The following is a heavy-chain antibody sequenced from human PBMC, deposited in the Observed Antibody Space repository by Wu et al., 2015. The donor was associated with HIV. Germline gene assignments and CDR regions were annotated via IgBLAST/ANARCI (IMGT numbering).Heavy chain of an antibody. J-gene: IGHJ1*01. CDR3: TREGSSTWYPQDEFFQY. CDR2: IRPVLRTT. Sequence: QVQLVQSGAEVKKPGASVSVSCQTSGYTFTDHYIHWVRQAPGQGLEWMGWIRPVLRTTDYAQKFQGRVTIITDESTSTAYMELSSLRSEDTAVYYCTREGSSTWYPQDEFFQYWGQGTLVIVSS. V-gene: IGHV1-69*16. CDR1: GYTFTDHY. D-gene: IGHD6-13*01.